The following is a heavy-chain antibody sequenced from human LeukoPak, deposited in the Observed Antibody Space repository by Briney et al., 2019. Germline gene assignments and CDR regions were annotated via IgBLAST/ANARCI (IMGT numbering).Heavy chain of an antibody. Sequence: GGSLRLSCAASGFAFGIYAMNWVRQAPGKGLEWVSSIGSRTSYIYLADSMKGRFTISRDDAKNSLYLQMNSLRAEDTAVYYCARDTKSDYGDYGAFDIWGQGTRVTVSS. CDR1: GFAFGIYA. D-gene: IGHD4-17*01. CDR2: IGSRTSYI. CDR3: ARDTKSDYGDYGAFDI. V-gene: IGHV3-21*01. J-gene: IGHJ3*02.